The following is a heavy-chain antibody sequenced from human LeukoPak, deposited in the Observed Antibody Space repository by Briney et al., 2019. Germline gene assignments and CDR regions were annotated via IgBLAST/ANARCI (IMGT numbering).Heavy chain of an antibody. D-gene: IGHD2-2*01. CDR1: GFTFSSYG. Sequence: GGSLRLSCAASGFTFSSYGMHWVRQAPGKGLEWVAVISYDGSNKYYADSVKGRFTISRDNSKNTLYLQMNSLRAEDTAVYYCAKSLSEYQLLVFDYWGQGTLVTVSS. CDR2: ISYDGSNK. CDR3: AKSLSEYQLLVFDY. J-gene: IGHJ4*02. V-gene: IGHV3-30*18.